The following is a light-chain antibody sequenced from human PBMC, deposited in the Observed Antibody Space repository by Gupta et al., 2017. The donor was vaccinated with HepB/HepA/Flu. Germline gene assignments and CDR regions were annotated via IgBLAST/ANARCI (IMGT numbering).Light chain of an antibody. CDR3: HQDGFGPDT. CDR2: GAS. Sequence: EIVLTQSPGTLSLSPGDRATLSCRASQSVTSNFLAWYQQRPGQAPRLLIYGASTRATGIPDRFSGSGSGTDFTLTISRLEPEDFVMYYCHQDGFGPDTFGQWTKLEIK. CDR1: QSVTSNF. V-gene: IGKV3-20*01. J-gene: IGKJ2*01.